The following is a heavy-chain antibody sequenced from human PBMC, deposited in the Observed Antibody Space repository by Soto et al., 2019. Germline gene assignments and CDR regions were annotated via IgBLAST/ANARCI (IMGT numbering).Heavy chain of an antibody. CDR3: ARDLEWGVNQLRFNP. J-gene: IGHJ5*02. CDR1: GGTFSSYA. Sequence: VKVSCKASGGTFSSYAISWVRQAPGQGLAWMGGIIPIFGTANYAQKFQGRVTITADESTSTAYMELSSLRSEDTAVYYCARDLEWGVNQLRFNPWGQGTLVTVSS. CDR2: IIPIFGTA. V-gene: IGHV1-69*13. D-gene: IGHD3-10*01.